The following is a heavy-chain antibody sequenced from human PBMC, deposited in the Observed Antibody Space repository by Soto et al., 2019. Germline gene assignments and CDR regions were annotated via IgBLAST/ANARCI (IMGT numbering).Heavy chain of an antibody. CDR3: AKDRGCSSATCYQAE. CDR2: INAGGRSA. D-gene: IGHD2-2*01. Sequence: XESLSLSCVASGFAFSTYGMSWVRQAPGQGLEWVSAINAGGRSAYYADSVKGRFIISRDNSKNTLFLQMNSLRAEDTAVYYCAKDRGCSSATCYQAEWGQGSLVTVSS. CDR1: GFAFSTYG. J-gene: IGHJ4*02. V-gene: IGHV3-23*01.